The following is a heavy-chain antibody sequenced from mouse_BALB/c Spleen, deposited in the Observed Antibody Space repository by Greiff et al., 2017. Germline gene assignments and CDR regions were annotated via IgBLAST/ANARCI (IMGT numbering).Heavy chain of an antibody. CDR3: ARWGYDATDY. CDR2: ISTYYGDA. V-gene: IGHV1S137*01. J-gene: IGHJ4*01. CDR1: GYTFTDYA. Sequence: VQLQQSGAELVRPGVSVKISCKGSGYTFTDYAMHWVKQSHAKSLEWIGVISTYYGDASYNQKFKGKATMTVDKSSSTAYMELARLTSEDSAIYYCARWGYDATDYWGQGTSVTVSS.